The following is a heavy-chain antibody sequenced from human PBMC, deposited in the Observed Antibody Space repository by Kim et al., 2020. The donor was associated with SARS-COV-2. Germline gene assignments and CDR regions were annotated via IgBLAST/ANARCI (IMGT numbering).Heavy chain of an antibody. CDR1: GFTFSNYG. J-gene: IGHJ4*02. Sequence: GGSLRLSCAASGFTFSNYGMHWVRQAPGKGLEWVAVIWYDGSNKYYADSVKGRFTSSRDNSKNTLYLQMNSLRAEDTAVYYCAKDVYGGSWGFDSWGQGTLVTVSS. V-gene: IGHV3-33*06. D-gene: IGHD2-15*01. CDR3: AKDVYGGSWGFDS. CDR2: IWYDGSNK.